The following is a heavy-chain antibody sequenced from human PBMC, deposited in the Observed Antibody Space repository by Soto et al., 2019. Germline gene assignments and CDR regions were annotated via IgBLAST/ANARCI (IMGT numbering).Heavy chain of an antibody. Sequence: EVQLLESGGGLVQPGESLRLSCAASGFTFSTSAMTWVRQAPGKGLEWVSGISGSGTTYYADSVRGRFTISRDNAKNTLFLQMSGLRAQATAVYYCAKHQPPSSGLCYPGYYLDYWGQGTLVSVSP. D-gene: IGHD3-22*01. CDR2: ISGSGTT. V-gene: IGHV3-23*01. J-gene: IGHJ4*02. CDR3: AKHQPPSSGLCYPGYYLDY. CDR1: GFTFSTSA.